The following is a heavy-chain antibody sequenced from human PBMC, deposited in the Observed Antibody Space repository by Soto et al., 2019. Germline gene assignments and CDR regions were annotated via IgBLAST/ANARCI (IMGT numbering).Heavy chain of an antibody. CDR3: AKSGGDRAFDI. J-gene: IGHJ3*02. Sequence: DVQLVESGGGLIQPGGSLRLSCAASGFTVSSNYMSWLRQAPGKGLECVSVIDSGGTTYYADSVKGRFTISRDNSENTVYLQMNNLRCEDTAVYHCAKSGGDRAFDIWGQGTRVTVSS. D-gene: IGHD2-21*01. V-gene: IGHV3-53*01. CDR2: IDSGGTT. CDR1: GFTVSSNY.